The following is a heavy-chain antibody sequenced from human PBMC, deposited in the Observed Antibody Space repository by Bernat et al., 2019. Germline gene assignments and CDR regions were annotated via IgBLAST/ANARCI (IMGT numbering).Heavy chain of an antibody. CDR2: IIPILGIA. J-gene: IGHJ4*02. CDR3: ARAPGGYCSSPGCHNFDY. Sequence: QVQLVQSGAEVKKPGSSVKVSCKASGGTFSSYTISWVRQAPGQGLEWMGRIIPILGIANYAQKFKARVTFTGDKAWGTAYVEWSSVRSEDTAVYYWARAPGGYCSSPGCHNFDYWGQGTLVTVPS. V-gene: IGHV1-69*02. D-gene: IGHD2-2*01. CDR1: GGTFSSYT.